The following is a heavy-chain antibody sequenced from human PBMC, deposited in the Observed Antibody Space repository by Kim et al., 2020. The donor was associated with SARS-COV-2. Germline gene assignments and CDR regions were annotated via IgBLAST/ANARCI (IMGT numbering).Heavy chain of an antibody. Sequence: SETLSLTCAVSGGSISSSNWWSWVRQPPGKGLEWIGEIYHSGSTNYNPSLKSRVTISVDKSKNQFSLKLSSVTAADTAVYYCARANRRDILTGYYLGAFDIWGQGTMVTVSS. CDR1: GGSISSSNW. CDR2: IYHSGST. J-gene: IGHJ3*02. D-gene: IGHD3-9*01. V-gene: IGHV4-4*02. CDR3: ARANRRDILTGYYLGAFDI.